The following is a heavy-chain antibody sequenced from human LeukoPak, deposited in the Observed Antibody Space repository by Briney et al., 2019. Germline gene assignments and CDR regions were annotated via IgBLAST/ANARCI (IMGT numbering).Heavy chain of an antibody. CDR3: AKGYSQRYGSGWTASDY. J-gene: IGHJ4*02. Sequence: GASVKDSCNAASDTFINSGWLWRGQPPGQGLQWMGWISAYNGNTNYAQKFQGRVTMVTESSTSTAYMEMRSRRSDHTAIYYCAKGYSQRYGSGWTASDYWGQGTLVTVSS. CDR2: ISAYNGNT. V-gene: IGHV1-18*04. CDR1: SDTFINSG. D-gene: IGHD6-19*01.